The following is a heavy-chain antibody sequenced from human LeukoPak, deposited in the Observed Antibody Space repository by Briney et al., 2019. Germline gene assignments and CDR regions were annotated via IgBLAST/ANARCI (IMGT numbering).Heavy chain of an antibody. Sequence: PGGSLRLSCAASGFTFSNYNMNWVRQAPGKGLEWDSYIRSSSSTIYSADSVKGRFTVSRDNAKNSLYLQMDSLRAEDTAVYYCARGLNSSAAFDIWGQGTMVTVSS. CDR2: IRSSSSTI. CDR3: ARGLNSSAAFDI. CDR1: GFTFSNYN. D-gene: IGHD3-22*01. J-gene: IGHJ3*02. V-gene: IGHV3-48*01.